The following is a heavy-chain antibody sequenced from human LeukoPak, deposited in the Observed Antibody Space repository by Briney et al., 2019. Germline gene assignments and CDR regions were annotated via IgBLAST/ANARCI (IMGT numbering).Heavy chain of an antibody. V-gene: IGHV4-59*01. D-gene: IGHD2-2*01. Sequence: PSETLSLTCAVYGGSFSGYYWSWIRQPPGKGLEWIGYIYYSGSTNYNPSLKSRVTISVDTSKDQFSLKLSSVTAADTAVYYCARQIVVVPAAIGPDAFDIWGQGTMVTVSS. CDR1: GGSFSGYY. CDR2: IYYSGST. J-gene: IGHJ3*02. CDR3: ARQIVVVPAAIGPDAFDI.